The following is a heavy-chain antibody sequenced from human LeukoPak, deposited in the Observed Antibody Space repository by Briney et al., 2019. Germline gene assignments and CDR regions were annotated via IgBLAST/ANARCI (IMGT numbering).Heavy chain of an antibody. J-gene: IGHJ4*02. CDR2: AGWAGGTT. Sequence: GGSLRLSCATSGFTFDRYTIHWVRQAPGKGLEWVSLAGWAGGTTYYSDSVKGRFTISGDNAKNSLHLQMNSLRAEDTAIYYCTRVGYIDEGIDYWGQGTLVTVSS. D-gene: IGHD5-24*01. CDR1: GFTFDRYT. CDR3: TRVGYIDEGIDY. V-gene: IGHV3-43*01.